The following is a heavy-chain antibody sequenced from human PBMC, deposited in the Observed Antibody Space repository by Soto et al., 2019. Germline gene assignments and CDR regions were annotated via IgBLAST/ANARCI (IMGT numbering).Heavy chain of an antibody. CDR3: ARDLIHYYDSSGPIFDPYYYYGMDV. D-gene: IGHD3-22*01. CDR1: GGSISSGDYY. Sequence: PSETLSLTCTVSGGSISSGDYYWSWIRQPPGKGLEWIGYIYYSGSTYYNPSLKSRVTISVDTSKNQFSLKLSSVTAADTAVYYCARDLIHYYDSSGPIFDPYYYYGMDVWGQGTTVTVSS. J-gene: IGHJ6*02. V-gene: IGHV4-30-4*01. CDR2: IYYSGST.